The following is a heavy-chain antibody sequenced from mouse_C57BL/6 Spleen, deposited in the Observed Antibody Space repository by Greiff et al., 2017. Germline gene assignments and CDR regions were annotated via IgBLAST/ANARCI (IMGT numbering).Heavy chain of an antibody. CDR2: IDPETGGT. D-gene: IGHD1-1*01. V-gene: IGHV1-15*01. Sequence: QVQLQQSGAELVRPGASVTLSCKASGYTFTDYEMHWVKQTPVHGLEWIGAIDPETGGTAYNQKFKGKAILTADKSSSTAYMELRSLTSEDSAVYYCTRPYYGSSSAWFAYGGQGTLVTVSA. J-gene: IGHJ3*01. CDR3: TRPYYGSSSAWFAY. CDR1: GYTFTDYE.